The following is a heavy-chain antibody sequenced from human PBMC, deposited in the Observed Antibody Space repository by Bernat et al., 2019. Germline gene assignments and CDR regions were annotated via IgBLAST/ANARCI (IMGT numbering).Heavy chain of an antibody. D-gene: IGHD1-26*01. V-gene: IGHV3-21*01. Sequence: EVQLVESGGGLVKPGGSLRLSCAASGFTFSSYSMNWVRQAPGKGLEWVSSISSSSSYIYYADSVKGRFTISRDNAKNSLYLQMNSLRAEDTAVYYCARGAWELRRGPFDYWGQGTLATVSS. J-gene: IGHJ4*02. CDR2: ISSSSSYI. CDR3: ARGAWELRRGPFDY. CDR1: GFTFSSYS.